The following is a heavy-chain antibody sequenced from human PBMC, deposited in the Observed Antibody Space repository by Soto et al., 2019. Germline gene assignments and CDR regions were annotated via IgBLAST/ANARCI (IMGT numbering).Heavy chain of an antibody. CDR1: GFTFSFYA. V-gene: IGHV3-30*04. CDR2: ISYNGRNK. D-gene: IGHD6-13*01. CDR3: ARESGIAAAGRWFDP. J-gene: IGHJ5*02. Sequence: GSLRLSCAASGFTFSFYAMHWVRQAPGKGLEWVAVISYNGRNKHYVDSVKGRFTISRDNSQDTLYLQMNSLRPEDTAVYYCARESGIAAAGRWFDPWGQGTLVTVSS.